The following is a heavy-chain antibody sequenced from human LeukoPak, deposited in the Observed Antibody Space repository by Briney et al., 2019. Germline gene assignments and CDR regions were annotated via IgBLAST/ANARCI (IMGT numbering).Heavy chain of an antibody. V-gene: IGHV1-2*02. J-gene: IGHJ6*03. Sequence: GASVKVSCKASGYTFTGYYMHWVRQAPGQGLEWMGWINPNSRGTNYAQKFQGRVTMTRDTSISTAYMELSRLRSDDTAVYYCARVISTVVTGRYYYYMDVWGKGTTVTVSS. CDR2: INPNSRGT. CDR1: GYTFTGYY. D-gene: IGHD4-23*01. CDR3: ARVISTVVTGRYYYYMDV.